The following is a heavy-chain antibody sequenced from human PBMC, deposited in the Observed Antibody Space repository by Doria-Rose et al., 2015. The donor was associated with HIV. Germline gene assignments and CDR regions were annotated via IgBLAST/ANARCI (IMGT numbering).Heavy chain of an antibody. J-gene: IGHJ4*02. CDR1: GFTFDDYA. D-gene: IGHD3-22*01. CDR2: ISWSSDSI. V-gene: IGHV3-9*01. CDR3: AKDPYYDSSGSFDY. Sequence: QPGRSLRLSCAASGFTFDDYAMHWVRQAPRKGLEWVSGISWSSDSIGYADSVKGRFTISRDNAKNSLYLQMNSLRPEDAALYYCAKDPYYDSSGSFDYWGQGTLVTVSS.